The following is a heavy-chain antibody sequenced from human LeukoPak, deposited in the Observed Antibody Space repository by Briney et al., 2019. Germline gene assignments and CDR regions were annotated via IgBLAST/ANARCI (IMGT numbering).Heavy chain of an antibody. Sequence: SETLSLTCAIYGGSFGGYYWSWIRQPPGKGLEWIGEINHSGSTNYNPSLKSRVTVSVDTSKNQFSLKLSSVTAADTAVYYCARDKRKGMDVWGKGTTVTVSS. D-gene: IGHD1-14*01. CDR1: GGSFGGYY. CDR3: ARDKRKGMDV. CDR2: INHSGST. J-gene: IGHJ6*04. V-gene: IGHV4-34*01.